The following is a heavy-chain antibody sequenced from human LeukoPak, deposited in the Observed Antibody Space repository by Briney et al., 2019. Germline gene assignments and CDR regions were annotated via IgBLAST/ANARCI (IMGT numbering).Heavy chain of an antibody. CDR3: ARVPTYGDYDYYFDY. CDR1: GYTFTSYA. CDR2: INAGNGNT. D-gene: IGHD4-17*01. J-gene: IGHJ4*02. Sequence: ASVKVSCKASGYTFTSYAMHWVRQAPGQRLEWMGWINAGNGNTKYSQKFQGRVTITSDTSASTAYMELSSLRSEDTAVYYCARVPTYGDYDYYFDYWGQGTLVTVSS. V-gene: IGHV1-3*01.